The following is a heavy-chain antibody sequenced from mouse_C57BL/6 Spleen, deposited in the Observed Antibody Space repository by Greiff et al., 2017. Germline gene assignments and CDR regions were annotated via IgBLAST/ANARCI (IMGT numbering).Heavy chain of an antibody. D-gene: IGHD4-1*01. CDR1: GYSITSAY. CDR3: ARLTGYWYFDV. V-gene: IGHV3-8*01. CDR2: ISYSGST. Sequence: EVQRVESGPGLAKPSQTLSLTCSVTGYSITSAYWNLIRKFPGSKLEYMGYISYSGSTYYHPSLKSRISITRDTSKNQYYLQLNSVTTEDTATYYCARLTGYWYFDVWGTGTTVTVSS. J-gene: IGHJ1*03.